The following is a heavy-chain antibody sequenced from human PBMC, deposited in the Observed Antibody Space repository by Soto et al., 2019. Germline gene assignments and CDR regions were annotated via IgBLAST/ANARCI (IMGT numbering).Heavy chain of an antibody. V-gene: IGHV3-21*01. CDR1: GFALSSYS. J-gene: IGHJ4*02. D-gene: IGHD1-26*01. CDR2: TFNYAGRL. CDR3: ANLVGATYFDQ. Sequence: PGGSLRLSCAVSGFALSSYSIAWVRQAPGKGLEWVSFTFNYAGRLYYADSVKGRFAISRDDAKNSVYLQMNSLRAEDTAVYYCANLVGATYFDQWGQGTLVTVYS.